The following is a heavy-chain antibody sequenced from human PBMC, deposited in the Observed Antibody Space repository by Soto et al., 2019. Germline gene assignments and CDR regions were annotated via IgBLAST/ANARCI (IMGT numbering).Heavy chain of an antibody. J-gene: IGHJ4*02. CDR2: ISGGGGSA. CDR1: GFDFGNYA. V-gene: IGHV3-23*01. CDR3: AKGLRSFDWALGY. Sequence: GGSLRLSCAASGFDFGNYAMSWVRQAPGKGLGWVSAISGGGGSAYYADSVRGRFTISKDISKNTLYLQMNSLRVDDTAMYYCAKGLRSFDWALGYWGQGTLVTVSS. D-gene: IGHD3-9*01.